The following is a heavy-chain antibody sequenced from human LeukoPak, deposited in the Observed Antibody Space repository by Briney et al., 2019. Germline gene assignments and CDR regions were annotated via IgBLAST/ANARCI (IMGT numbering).Heavy chain of an antibody. J-gene: IGHJ3*02. Sequence: GSLRLSCAASGFTFSSYGMYWVRQAPGKGLEWVAVISYDGSNKNYPDSVKGRFTISRDNSKNTVDLQMNSLRLEDTAVYYCARAQRYSYDAFDIWGQGTMVTVSS. CDR3: ARAQRYSYDAFDI. CDR1: GFTFSSYG. D-gene: IGHD5-18*01. CDR2: ISYDGSNK. V-gene: IGHV3-30*03.